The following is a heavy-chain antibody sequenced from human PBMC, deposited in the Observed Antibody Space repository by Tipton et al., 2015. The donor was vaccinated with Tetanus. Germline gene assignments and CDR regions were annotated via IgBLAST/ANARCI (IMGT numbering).Heavy chain of an antibody. CDR1: GGSVTNYY. CDR3: ARISSNWYQVDY. D-gene: IGHD6-13*01. V-gene: IGHV4-59*05. CDR2: IYESGDT. J-gene: IGHJ4*01. Sequence: TLSLTCSVSGGSVTNYYWSWIRQPPGKGLEWIGSIYESGDTYYNPSLKSRVTLFVDTSKNQFSLKLRSVTAADTADYYCARISSNWYQVDYWGHGILVAVSS.